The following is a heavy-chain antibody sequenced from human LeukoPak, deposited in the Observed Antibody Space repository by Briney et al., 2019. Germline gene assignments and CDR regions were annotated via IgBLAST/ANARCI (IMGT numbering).Heavy chain of an antibody. CDR3: ATLQRDYDSSGYYKKYYYYYYMDV. Sequence: GGSLRLSCAASGFTFSSYWMSWVRQAPGKGLEWVANIKQDGSEKYYVDSVKGRFTISRDNAKNSLYLQMNSLRAEDTAVYYCATLQRDYDSSGYYKKYYYYYYMDVWGKGTTITVSS. CDR2: IKQDGSEK. CDR1: GFTFSSYW. V-gene: IGHV3-7*01. J-gene: IGHJ6*03. D-gene: IGHD3-22*01.